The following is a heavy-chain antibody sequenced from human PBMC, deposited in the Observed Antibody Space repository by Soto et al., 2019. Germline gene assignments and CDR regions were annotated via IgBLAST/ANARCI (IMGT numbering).Heavy chain of an antibody. CDR2: IYYSGST. Sequence: QVQLQESGPGLVKPSQTLSLTCTVSGGSISSGGYYWSWIRQHPGKGLEWIGYIYYSGSTYYNPFLKSRVTISVDTSKNQFSLKLSSVTAADTAVYYCARVRRVLPYEKALTFDYWGQGTLVTVSS. V-gene: IGHV4-31*03. CDR1: GGSISSGGYY. J-gene: IGHJ4*02. CDR3: ARVRRVLPYEKALTFDY. D-gene: IGHD1-26*01.